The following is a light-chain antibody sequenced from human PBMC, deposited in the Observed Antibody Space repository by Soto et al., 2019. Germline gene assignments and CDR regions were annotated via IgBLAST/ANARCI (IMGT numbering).Light chain of an antibody. CDR3: QQYSSVLV. CDR2: AAS. CDR1: QGINNY. Sequence: DIPMTQSPSSLSASVGDRVTITCRASQGINNYVAWDQQKPGKPPMLLIYAASTLQAGLPSRFSGHGSGTDCPLTIKSLQPEHGATYSCQQYSSVLVFGPGTKVDIK. J-gene: IGKJ3*01. V-gene: IGKV1-27*01.